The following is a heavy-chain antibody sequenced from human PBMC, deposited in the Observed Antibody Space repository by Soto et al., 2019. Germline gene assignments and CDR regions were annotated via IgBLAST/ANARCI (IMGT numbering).Heavy chain of an antibody. CDR2: LYDVDGT. J-gene: IGHJ3*01. V-gene: IGHV3-53*01. CDR3: ASWHEREHAYDV. CDR1: GFTVGGKIY. Sequence: DVRLVESGGGLIQPGESLRLSCAAFGFTVGGKIYVAWVRQAPGKGLEWISALYDVDGTFYADSVKGRFTTSSDSSKTTVYLQMNGLRPDDTAVYYCASWHEREHAYDVWGRGTTVTVSS. D-gene: IGHD1-1*01.